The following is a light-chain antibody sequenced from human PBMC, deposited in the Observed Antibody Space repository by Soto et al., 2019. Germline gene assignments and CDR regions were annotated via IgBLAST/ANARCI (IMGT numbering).Light chain of an antibody. CDR3: QQTYSTPYT. J-gene: IGKJ2*01. V-gene: IGKV1-39*01. CDR2: TSC. Sequence: IHMTQSPSSLSASVGDRITVTCRASQRITTYLNWYQLKPGEAPKLLISTSCTLQPGVPSRFSGSGSGTDFTLTITRLQSADFATYYCQQTYSTPYTFGPGTKVEIK. CDR1: QRITTY.